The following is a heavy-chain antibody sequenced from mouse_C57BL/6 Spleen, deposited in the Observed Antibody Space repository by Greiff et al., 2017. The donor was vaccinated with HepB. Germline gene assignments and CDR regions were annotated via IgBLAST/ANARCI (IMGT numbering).Heavy chain of an antibody. Sequence: EVQLQQSGPVLVKPGASVKMSCKASGYTFTDYYMNWVKQSHGKSLEWIGVINPYNGGTSYNQKFKGKATLTVDKSSSTAYMELNSLTSEDSAVYYCARDTTVVARSLYFDYWGQGTTLTVSS. CDR3: ARDTTVVARSLYFDY. J-gene: IGHJ2*01. V-gene: IGHV1-19*01. D-gene: IGHD1-1*01. CDR1: GYTFTDYY. CDR2: INPYNGGT.